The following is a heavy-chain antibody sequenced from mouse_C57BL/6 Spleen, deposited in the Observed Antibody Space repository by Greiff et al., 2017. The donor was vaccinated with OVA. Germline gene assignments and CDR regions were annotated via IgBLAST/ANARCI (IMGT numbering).Heavy chain of an antibody. CDR1: GYSITSGYY. CDR3: ARGQYYAMDY. CDR2: ISYDGSN. J-gene: IGHJ4*01. Sequence: DVQLQESGPGLVKPSQSLSLTCSVTGYSITSGYYWNWIRQFPGNKLEWMGYISYDGSNNYNPSLKNRISITRDTSKNQFFLKLNSVTTEDTATYYCARGQYYAMDYWGQGTSATVSS. D-gene: IGHD6-1*01. V-gene: IGHV3-6*01.